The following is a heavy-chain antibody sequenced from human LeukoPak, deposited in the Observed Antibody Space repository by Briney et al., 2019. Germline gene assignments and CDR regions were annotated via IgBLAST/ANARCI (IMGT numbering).Heavy chain of an antibody. D-gene: IGHD3-3*01. CDR1: GFTFSSYA. CDR2: ISGSGDST. J-gene: IGHJ4*02. Sequence: GGSLRLSCAASGFTFSSYAMSWVRQAPGKGLEWVSAISGSGDSTYYGDSVKGRFTISRDNFKNTLYLQMNSLRAEDTAVYYCARDRAWNYFDYWGQGTLVTVSS. CDR3: ARDRAWNYFDY. V-gene: IGHV3-23*01.